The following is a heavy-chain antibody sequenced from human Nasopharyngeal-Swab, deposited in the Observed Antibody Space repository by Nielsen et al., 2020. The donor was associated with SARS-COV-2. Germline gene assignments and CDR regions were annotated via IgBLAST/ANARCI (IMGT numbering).Heavy chain of an antibody. J-gene: IGHJ5*02. CDR2: FDPEDGET. Sequence: ASVKVSCKVSGHTLTELSMHWVRQAPGKGLEWMGGFDPEDGETIYAQKFQGRVTMTEDTSTDTAYMELSSLRSEDTAVYYCATGPAVGATPWFDPWGQGTLVTVSS. CDR3: ATGPAVGATPWFDP. D-gene: IGHD1-26*01. V-gene: IGHV1-24*01. CDR1: GHTLTELS.